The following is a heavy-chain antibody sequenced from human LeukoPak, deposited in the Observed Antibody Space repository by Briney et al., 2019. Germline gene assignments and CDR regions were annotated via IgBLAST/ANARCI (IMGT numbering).Heavy chain of an antibody. D-gene: IGHD2-2*01. CDR3: ALTGSSITVLPASPYCCNNMEI. CDR1: GYTFTGYY. Sequence: GSSVKVSCKASGYTFTGYYMHWVRQAPGQGPEWMGWINPNSGGTNYAQKFQGRVTMTRDTSISTAYMELSRLRSDDTAVDYCALTGSSITVLPASPYCCNNMEIWGKENTVTVSS. CDR2: INPNSGGT. J-gene: IGHJ6*03. V-gene: IGHV1-2*02.